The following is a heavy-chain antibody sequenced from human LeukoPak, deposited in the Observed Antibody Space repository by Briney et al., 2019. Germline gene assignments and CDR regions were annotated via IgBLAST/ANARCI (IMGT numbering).Heavy chain of an antibody. D-gene: IGHD2-8*01. CDR1: GFTFSSYS. Sequence: GGSLRLSCAASGFTFSSYSMNWVRQAPGKGLAWVSSISSSSSYIYYADSVKGRFTISRDNAKNSLYLQMNSLRAEDTAVYYCASPGLGYCTNGVCSDFDYWGQGTLVTVSS. CDR3: ASPGLGYCTNGVCSDFDY. V-gene: IGHV3-21*01. J-gene: IGHJ4*02. CDR2: ISSSSSYI.